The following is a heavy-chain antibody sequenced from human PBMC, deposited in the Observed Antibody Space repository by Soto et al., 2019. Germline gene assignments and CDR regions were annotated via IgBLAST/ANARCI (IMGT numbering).Heavy chain of an antibody. D-gene: IGHD2-2*01. CDR3: ARVIDQDYYYGMDV. CDR2: IYYSGST. V-gene: IGHV4-59*01. J-gene: IGHJ6*02. CDR1: GGSISSYY. Sequence: SLTCSVPGGSISSYYWSWIRQPPGKGLEWIGYIYYSGSTNYNPSLKSRVTISVDTSKNQFSLKLSSVTAADTAVYYCARVIDQDYYYGMDVWGQGTTVTVSS.